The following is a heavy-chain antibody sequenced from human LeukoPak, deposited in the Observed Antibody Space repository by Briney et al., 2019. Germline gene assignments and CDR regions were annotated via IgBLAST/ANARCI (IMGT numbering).Heavy chain of an antibody. CDR3: ARETRQCSSTSCSSLEYFQH. D-gene: IGHD2-2*01. Sequence: GGSLRLSCAASGFTFSSYTMNWVRQAPGKGLVWVSCISSGSSYIYYADSVKGRFTISRDNAKNSLYLQVNSLRAEDTAVYYCARETRQCSSTSCSSLEYFQHWGQGTLVTVSS. CDR1: GFTFSSYT. CDR2: ISSGSSYI. V-gene: IGHV3-21*01. J-gene: IGHJ1*01.